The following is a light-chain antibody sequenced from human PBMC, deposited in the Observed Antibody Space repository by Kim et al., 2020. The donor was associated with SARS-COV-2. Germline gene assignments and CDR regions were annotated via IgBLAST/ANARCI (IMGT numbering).Light chain of an antibody. CDR3: QQYDKWPRT. CDR1: GTN. CDR2: GTS. Sequence: GTNLAWYQQKPGQAPRLLIYGTSTRAIGIPARFGGSGSGADFTLIITSLQSEDFAIYYCQQYDKWPRTFGGGTKVDIK. V-gene: IGKV3-15*01. J-gene: IGKJ4*01.